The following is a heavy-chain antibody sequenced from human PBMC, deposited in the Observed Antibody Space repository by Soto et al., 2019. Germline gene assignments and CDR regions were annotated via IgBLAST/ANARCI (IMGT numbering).Heavy chain of an antibody. J-gene: IGHJ4*02. Sequence: QVHLVQSGAEVRKPGSSVKVSCKASGGTFSTYAFSWVRQAPGQGLEWVGVIIPVFGATFYAQKFQGRVAVTADESTTTVYMELSSLRSEDTGLYYCASGEGYSGTRYAGIDFWGQGTQITVSS. D-gene: IGHD1-26*01. CDR2: IIPVFGAT. V-gene: IGHV1-69*01. CDR1: GGTFSTYA. CDR3: ASGEGYSGTRYAGIDF.